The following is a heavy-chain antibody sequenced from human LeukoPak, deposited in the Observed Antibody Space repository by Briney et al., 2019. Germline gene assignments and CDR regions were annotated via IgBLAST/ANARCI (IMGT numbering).Heavy chain of an antibody. V-gene: IGHV1-46*01. J-gene: IGHJ3*02. CDR3: ARGEQNYYDSSGSDAFDI. CDR2: IYPRDGST. D-gene: IGHD3-22*01. CDR1: GYSFTSNY. Sequence: ASVKVSCKASGYSFTSNYIHWVRQAPGQGLEWMGMIYPRDGSTSYAQKFQGRVTVTRDTSTSTVHMELSGLRSEDTAVYYCARGEQNYYDSSGSDAFDIWGQGTMVTVSS.